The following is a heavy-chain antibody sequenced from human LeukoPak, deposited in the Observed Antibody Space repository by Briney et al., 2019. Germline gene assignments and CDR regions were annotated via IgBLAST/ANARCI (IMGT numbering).Heavy chain of an antibody. V-gene: IGHV3-21*01. Sequence: PGGSLRLSCAASGFTFSSYSMNWVRQAPGKGLEWVSSISSSSSYIYYADPVKGRFTISRDNAKNSLYLQMNSLRAEDTAVYYCARDQSALRFLEWADDAFDIWGQGTMVTVSS. CDR2: ISSSSSYI. CDR1: GFTFSSYS. CDR3: ARDQSALRFLEWADDAFDI. D-gene: IGHD3-3*01. J-gene: IGHJ3*02.